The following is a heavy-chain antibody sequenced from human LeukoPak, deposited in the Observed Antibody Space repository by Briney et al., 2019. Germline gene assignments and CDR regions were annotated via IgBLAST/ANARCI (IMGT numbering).Heavy chain of an antibody. CDR3: ARDVPLMGASKTRYFDY. V-gene: IGHV3-7*01. CDR2: VNRDGSET. J-gene: IGHJ4*02. Sequence: GGSLRLSCAASGFALSSHWMTWVRQVPGRGPEWVANVNRDGSETYYLDSVKGRFTISRDNAKNSLYLQMSSLRAEDTAIYYCARDVPLMGASKTRYFDYWGQGTLVTVSS. D-gene: IGHD1-26*01. CDR1: GFALSSHW.